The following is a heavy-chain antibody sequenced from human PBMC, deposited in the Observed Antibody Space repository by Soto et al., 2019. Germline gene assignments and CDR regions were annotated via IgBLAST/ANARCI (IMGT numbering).Heavy chain of an antibody. V-gene: IGHV1-2*02. D-gene: IGHD2-21*02. Sequence: QVQLVQSGTEVKKPGASVKVSCEASGYTFTAYYIHWVRQAPGQGLEWMGWINPDSGDTSYAQKFQGRVTMTRYTSFGPAYMELSSLRSDDTAIYYCARDPGDRTFENWGQGTLVTVSS. CDR3: ARDPGDRTFEN. CDR1: GYTFTAYY. CDR2: INPDSGDT. J-gene: IGHJ4*02.